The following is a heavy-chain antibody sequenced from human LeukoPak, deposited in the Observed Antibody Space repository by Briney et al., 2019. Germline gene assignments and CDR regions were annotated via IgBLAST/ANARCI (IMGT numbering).Heavy chain of an antibody. J-gene: IGHJ5*02. CDR1: GYTFINND. CDR3: ARSHTRKGFCGGGRCYPAVWWFDP. V-gene: IGHV1-8*01. D-gene: IGHD2-15*01. CDR2: IDPKNGNR. Sequence: SSVKVSCKASGYTFINNDINWVRQAPGQGLEWMAWIDPKNGNRGYAQNFQGRVTMTTDTSISTAYMELSSLRSEDTAVYYCARSHTRKGFCGGGRCYPAVWWFDPWGQGTLVTVSS.